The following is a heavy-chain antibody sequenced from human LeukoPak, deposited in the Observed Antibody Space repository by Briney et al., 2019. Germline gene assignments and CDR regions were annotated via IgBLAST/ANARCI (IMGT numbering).Heavy chain of an antibody. CDR2: IIPILGIA. V-gene: IGHV1-69*04. D-gene: IGHD1-26*01. J-gene: IGHJ4*02. CDR1: GGTFSSYA. CDR3: ARGLKPYSGSYSSYGFDY. Sequence: GASVKVSCKASGGTFSSYAISWVRQAPGQGLEWMGRIIPILGIANYAQKFQGRVTITADKSTSTAYMELSSLRSEDTAVYYCARGLKPYSGSYSSYGFDYWGQGTLVTVSS.